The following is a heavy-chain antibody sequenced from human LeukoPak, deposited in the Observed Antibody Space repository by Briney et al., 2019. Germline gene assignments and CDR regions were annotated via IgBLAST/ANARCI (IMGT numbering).Heavy chain of an antibody. CDR2: IYYSGST. CDR3: ARQHWPLYENDY. Sequence: PSETLSLTCTVSGGSISSSSYYWGWIRQPPGKGLEWIGSIYYSGSTYYNPSLKSRVTISVDTSKNQFSLKLSSVTAADTAVYYCARQHWPLYENDYWGQGTLVTVSS. D-gene: IGHD3-16*01. V-gene: IGHV4-39*07. CDR1: GGSISSSSYY. J-gene: IGHJ4*02.